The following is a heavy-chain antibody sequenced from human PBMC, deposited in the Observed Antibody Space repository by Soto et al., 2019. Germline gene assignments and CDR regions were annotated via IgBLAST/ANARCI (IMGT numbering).Heavy chain of an antibody. CDR3: ARGHYDFWSGYFATIDY. D-gene: IGHD3-3*01. J-gene: IGHJ4*02. CDR1: GGSISNYY. Sequence: PSETLSLTCSVSGGSISNYYWSWIRQPPEKGLEWIGYIHYSGSTKYNPSLKSRVTISADTSKNQFSLKLSSVTAADTAVYYCARGHYDFWSGYFATIDYWGQGTLVTVSS. CDR2: IHYSGST. V-gene: IGHV4-59*08.